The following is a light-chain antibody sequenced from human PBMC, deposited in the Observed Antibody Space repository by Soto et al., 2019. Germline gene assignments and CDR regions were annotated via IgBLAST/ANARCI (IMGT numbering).Light chain of an antibody. CDR1: QNIDHH. CDR3: QQSYSTTWT. V-gene: IGKV1-39*01. J-gene: IGKJ1*01. CDR2: AAS. Sequence: DIQMTQSPSSLSASVGDRVTITCRASQNIDHHLNWYQHKTGRAPKLLMDAASRMQSGVPSRFSGSGAGTEFTLIINSLQPEDFATYYCQQSYSTTWTFGQGTRVEVK.